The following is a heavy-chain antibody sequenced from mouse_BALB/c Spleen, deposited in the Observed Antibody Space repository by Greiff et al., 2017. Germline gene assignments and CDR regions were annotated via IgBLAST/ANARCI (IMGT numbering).Heavy chain of an antibody. CDR3: ARSSYDYDWFAY. D-gene: IGHD2-4*01. J-gene: IGHJ3*01. Sequence: QVQLQQSGPELVKPGASVRISCKASGYTFTSYYIHWVKQRPGQGLQWIGWIYPGNVNTKYNEKFKGKATLTADKSSSTAYMQLSSLISEDSAVYFCARSSYDYDWFAYWGQGTLVTVSA. V-gene: IGHV1S56*01. CDR2: IYPGNVNT. CDR1: GYTFTSYY.